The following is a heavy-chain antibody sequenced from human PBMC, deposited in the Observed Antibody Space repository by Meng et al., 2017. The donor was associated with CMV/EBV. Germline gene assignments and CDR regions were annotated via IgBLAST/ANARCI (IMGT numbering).Heavy chain of an antibody. J-gene: IGHJ4*02. V-gene: IGHV3-74*01. CDR2: INSAANIT. Sequence: GESLKISCAAPGFTFSNAWMSWVRQAPGKGLVWVARINSAANITHYAGSVKGRFAISRDNAKNTLYLQMNSLRVEDTAVYYCAGDRWGPEYWGQGTLVTVSS. CDR3: AGDRWGPEY. CDR1: GFTFSNAW. D-gene: IGHD3-16*01.